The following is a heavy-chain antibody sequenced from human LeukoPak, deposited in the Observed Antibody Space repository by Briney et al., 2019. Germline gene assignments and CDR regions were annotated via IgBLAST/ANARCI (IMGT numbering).Heavy chain of an antibody. CDR1: GFTFSSYG. CDR2: IWYDGSNK. J-gene: IGHJ4*02. CDR3: AKVYSSGWYGLYFDY. V-gene: IGHV3-33*06. Sequence: GGSLRLSCAASGFTFSSYGMHWVRQAPGKGLEWVAVIWYDGSNKYYADSVKGRFTISRDNSKNTLYLQMNSLRAEDTAVYYCAKVYSSGWYGLYFDYWGQGTLVTVSS. D-gene: IGHD6-19*01.